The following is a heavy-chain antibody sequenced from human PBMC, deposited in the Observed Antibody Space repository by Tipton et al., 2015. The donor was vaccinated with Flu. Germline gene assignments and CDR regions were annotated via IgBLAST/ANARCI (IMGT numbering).Heavy chain of an antibody. CDR3: ARDRSRNAFDI. CDR1: GGSISSGSYY. Sequence: TLSLTCTVSGGSISSGSYYWSWIRQPAGKGLEWIGYIYYSGSTKYNPSLKSRVTISVDTSKKQFSLKLSSVTAADTAVYYCARDRSRNAFDIWGQGTMVTVSS. CDR2: IYYSGST. V-gene: IGHV4-61*10. J-gene: IGHJ3*02.